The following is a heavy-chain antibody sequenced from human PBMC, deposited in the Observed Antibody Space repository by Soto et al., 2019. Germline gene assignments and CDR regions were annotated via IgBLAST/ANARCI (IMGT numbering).Heavy chain of an antibody. Sequence: QVQLVQSGAEVKKPGSSVKVSCKASGGTFSSYTISWVRQAPGQGLEWMGRIIPILGIANYAQKFQGRVTIXXDXSXXTAYMELSSLRSEDTAVYYCATLMVRGVLSDAFDIWGQGTMVTVSS. D-gene: IGHD3-10*01. CDR2: IIPILGIA. CDR3: ATLMVRGVLSDAFDI. CDR1: GGTFSSYT. V-gene: IGHV1-69*02. J-gene: IGHJ3*02.